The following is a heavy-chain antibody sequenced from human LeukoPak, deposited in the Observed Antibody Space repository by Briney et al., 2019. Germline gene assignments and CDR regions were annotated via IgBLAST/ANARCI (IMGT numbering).Heavy chain of an antibody. Sequence: ASVKASCKASGYTFTDYYVHWVRQAPGQGLDWMGWINPNSGGTNYAQKFQGRVTMTRDTSISTAYMELSSLTPDDTAVYYCARAGGGLDYWGQGTLVTVSS. V-gene: IGHV1-2*02. CDR1: GYTFTDYY. CDR2: INPNSGGT. D-gene: IGHD3-16*01. J-gene: IGHJ4*02. CDR3: ARAGGGLDY.